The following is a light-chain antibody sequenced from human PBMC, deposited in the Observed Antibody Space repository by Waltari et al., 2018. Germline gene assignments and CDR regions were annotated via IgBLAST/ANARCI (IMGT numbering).Light chain of an antibody. Sequence: QSVLTQPPSVSGAPGQRVSIPCTGSGSNLGAGYDVHWYQQHPGKAPKLLIYGTSTRPPGVPDRFFGSQSGTSASLAITALQAEDEAEYYCCSYSGDTIFGGGTTLTVL. CDR2: GTS. V-gene: IGLV1-40*01. CDR1: GSNLGAGYD. J-gene: IGLJ2*01. CDR3: CSYSGDTI.